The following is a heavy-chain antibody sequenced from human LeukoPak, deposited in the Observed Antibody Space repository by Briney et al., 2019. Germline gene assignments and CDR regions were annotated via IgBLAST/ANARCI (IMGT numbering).Heavy chain of an antibody. CDR2: ISSNGGST. V-gene: IGHV3-64*01. D-gene: IGHD6-6*01. CDR3: ASGRVEELTN. Sequence: GGSLRLSCAASGFTFSSYAMHWVRQAPGEGLEYVSAISSNGGSTYYANSVKGRFTISRDNSKNTLYLQMGSLRAEDMAVYYCASGRVEELTNWGQGTLVTVSS. J-gene: IGHJ4*02. CDR1: GFTFSSYA.